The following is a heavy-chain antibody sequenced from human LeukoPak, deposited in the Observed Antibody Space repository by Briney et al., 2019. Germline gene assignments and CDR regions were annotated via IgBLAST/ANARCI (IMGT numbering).Heavy chain of an antibody. D-gene: IGHD3-22*01. J-gene: IGHJ1*01. CDR2: TYYRSKWYN. CDR3: ARAPYYDSSGYYYGEEYFQH. CDR1: GDSVSSNSAA. V-gene: IGHV6-1*01. Sequence: SQTLSLTCAISGDSVSSNSAAWNWIRQSPSRGLEWLGRTYYRSKWYNDYAVSVKSRITINPDTSKNQFSLQLNSVTPEDTAVYYCARAPYYDSSGYYYGEEYFQHWGQGTLVTVSS.